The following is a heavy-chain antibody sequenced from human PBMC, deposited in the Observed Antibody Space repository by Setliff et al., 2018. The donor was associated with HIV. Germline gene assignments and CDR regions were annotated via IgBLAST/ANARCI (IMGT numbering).Heavy chain of an antibody. J-gene: IGHJ6*02. CDR3: ARVLAQTSYYYYGMDV. CDR2: INHRGTT. V-gene: IGHV4-34*01. D-gene: IGHD1-26*01. CDR1: GGSFSGYY. Sequence: SETLSLTCGVYGGSFSGYYWTWIRQPPGKGLEWIGEINHRGTTNSNPSLKRRVTISVDTSKSQFSLKLSSVTAADTAVYYCARVLAQTSYYYYGMDVWGQGTTVTVSS.